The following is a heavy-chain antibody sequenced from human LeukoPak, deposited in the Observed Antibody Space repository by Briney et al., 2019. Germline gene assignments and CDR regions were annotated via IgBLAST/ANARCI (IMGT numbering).Heavy chain of an antibody. D-gene: IGHD1-20*01. V-gene: IGHV3-11*01. CDR1: GFTFSDYY. CDR2: ISSSGYTT. CDR3: ASRATRYNWNYLDY. J-gene: IGHJ4*02. Sequence: GGSLRLSCAASGFTFSDYYMSWIRQAPGKGLQWISYISSSGYTTYYADSVKGRFTISRDNAENSLYLQMNSLRAEDTAVYYGASRATRYNWNYLDYWGQGTLVTVSS.